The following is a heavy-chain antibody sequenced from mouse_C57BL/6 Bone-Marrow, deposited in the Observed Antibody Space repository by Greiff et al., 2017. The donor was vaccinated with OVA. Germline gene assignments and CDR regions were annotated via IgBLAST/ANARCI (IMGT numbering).Heavy chain of an antibody. V-gene: IGHV1-64*01. J-gene: IGHJ3*01. D-gene: IGHD2-3*01. CDR3: ARTDGYYEAY. CDR2: IHPNSGST. Sequence: QVQLKQPGAELVKPGASVKMSCKASGYTFTSYWMHWVKQRPGQGLEWIGMIHPNSGSTNYNEKFKSKATLTVDKSSSTAYMQLSSLTSEDSAVYYCARTDGYYEAYWGQGTLVTVSA. CDR1: GYTFTSYW.